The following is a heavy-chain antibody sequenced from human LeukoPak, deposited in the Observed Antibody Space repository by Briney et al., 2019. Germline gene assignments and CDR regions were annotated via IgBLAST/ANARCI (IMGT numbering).Heavy chain of an antibody. CDR2: ISAGGGST. J-gene: IGHJ4*02. Sequence: PGGSLRLSCAVSGLTFSDYSMTWVRQAPGKGLFWVSGISAGGGSTYYADSVKGRFTISRDNSRNTLYLQMNSLSAEDTPVYYCAKDAAGPEYWGQGTLVAVSS. CDR1: GLTFSDYS. CDR3: AKDAAGPEY. V-gene: IGHV3-23*01. D-gene: IGHD6-13*01.